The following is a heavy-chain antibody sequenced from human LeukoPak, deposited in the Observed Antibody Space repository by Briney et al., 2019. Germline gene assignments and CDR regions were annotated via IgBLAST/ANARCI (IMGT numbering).Heavy chain of an antibody. Sequence: GASVKVSCKASGYTFTSYGISWVRQAPGQGLEWMGWISAYNGNTNYAQKLQGRVTMTTDTSTSTAYMELRSLRSDDTAVYYCARDLSGYCSGGSCYSDGGYWGQGTLVTVSS. CDR3: ARDLSGYCSGGSCYSDGGY. J-gene: IGHJ4*02. CDR2: ISAYNGNT. V-gene: IGHV1-18*01. D-gene: IGHD2-15*01. CDR1: GYTFTSYG.